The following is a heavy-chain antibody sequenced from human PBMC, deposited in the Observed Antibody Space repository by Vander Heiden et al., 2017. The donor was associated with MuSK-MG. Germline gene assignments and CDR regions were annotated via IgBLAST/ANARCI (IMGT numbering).Heavy chain of an antibody. CDR1: GGSISSYY. V-gene: IGHV4-59*01. Sequence: QFQLQESAPGLVKPSETLSLTCTVSGGSISSYYWSWIRQPPGKGLEWIGYIYYSGRTNYNPARKSRVTISVDTSKNQLSLKLRSVTAEETAVYYFARGVYSSGWYAFDIWGQGTMVTVYS. D-gene: IGHD6-19*01. CDR2: IYYSGRT. J-gene: IGHJ3*02. CDR3: ARGVYSSGWYAFDI.